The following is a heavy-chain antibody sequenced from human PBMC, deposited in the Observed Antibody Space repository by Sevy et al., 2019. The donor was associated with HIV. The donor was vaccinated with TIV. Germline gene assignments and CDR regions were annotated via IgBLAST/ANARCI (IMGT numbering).Heavy chain of an antibody. CDR2: ITASGPST. J-gene: IGHJ4*02. Sequence: GGSLRLSCAASGFTFSTYAMSWVRQAPGKGLEWVSAITASGPSTYYADSVKGRFTISRDNSKNTLYLQMNSLRAEDTAVYYCAKAINYERRRGKFDYWGQGTLVTVSS. CDR3: AKAINYERRRGKFDY. V-gene: IGHV3-23*01. D-gene: IGHD4-4*01. CDR1: GFTFSTYA.